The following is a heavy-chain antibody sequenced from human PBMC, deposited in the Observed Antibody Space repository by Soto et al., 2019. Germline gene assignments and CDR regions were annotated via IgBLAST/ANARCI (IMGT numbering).Heavy chain of an antibody. D-gene: IGHD1-1*01. V-gene: IGHV3-23*01. CDR2: ISAGGGNT. Sequence: EVQLLESGGGLVQPGGSLRLSCAASGFTFSSYAMSWVRQAPGKGLEWVSAISAGGGNTYYRDSVKGRFTISRDNSKNTLYLQMHSLRAEDTAVYFCAQTTPSIHWFDPWGQGTLVTVSS. CDR1: GFTFSSYA. J-gene: IGHJ5*02. CDR3: AQTTPSIHWFDP.